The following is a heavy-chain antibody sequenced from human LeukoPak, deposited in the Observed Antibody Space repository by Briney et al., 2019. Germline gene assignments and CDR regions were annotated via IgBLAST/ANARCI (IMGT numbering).Heavy chain of an antibody. D-gene: IGHD4/OR15-4a*01. Sequence: PGGSLRLSCAASGFTFSSYAMSWVRQAPGRGLEWVSAISASGDRTYYADSVKGRFTISRDNSKNTLFLQMNSLRAEDTAVYYCARDRSANSRVYYFDYWGQGTLVTVSS. CDR3: ARDRSANSRVYYFDY. J-gene: IGHJ4*02. V-gene: IGHV3-23*01. CDR2: ISASGDRT. CDR1: GFTFSSYA.